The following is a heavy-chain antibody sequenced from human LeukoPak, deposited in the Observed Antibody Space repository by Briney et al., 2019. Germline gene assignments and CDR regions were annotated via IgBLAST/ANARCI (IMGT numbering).Heavy chain of an antibody. V-gene: IGHV3-23*01. CDR3: ANLNGPTYYYDSSGYYQLFDY. CDR2: ISGSGGST. Sequence: PGGSLRLSCAASGFTFSSYAMSWVRQAPGKGLEWVSAISGSGGSTYYADSVKGRFTISRDNSKNTLYLRMNSLRAEDTAVYYCANLNGPTYYYDSSGYYQLFDYWGQGTLVTVSS. CDR1: GFTFSSYA. D-gene: IGHD3-22*01. J-gene: IGHJ4*02.